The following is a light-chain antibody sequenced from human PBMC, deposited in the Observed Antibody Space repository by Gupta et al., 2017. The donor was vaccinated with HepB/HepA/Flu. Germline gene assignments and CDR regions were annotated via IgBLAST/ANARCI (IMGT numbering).Light chain of an antibody. V-gene: IGKV1-12*01. CDR1: QTVSQ. CDR2: ASS. CDR3: QQANSFPLT. Sequence: DLQMTQSPSSVSASVGDRVTITCRASQTVSQLAWYQQKPGKAPKLLIYASSSLQSGVPLRFSGSGSGTDFTLTISSLQPEDFATYSCQQANSFPLTFGPGTKVEIK. J-gene: IGKJ3*01.